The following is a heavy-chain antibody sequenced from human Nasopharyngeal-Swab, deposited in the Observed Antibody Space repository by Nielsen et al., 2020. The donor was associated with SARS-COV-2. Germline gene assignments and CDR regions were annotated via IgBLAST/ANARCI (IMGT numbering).Heavy chain of an antibody. CDR3: AKGAYCGGDCYGYFDY. V-gene: IGHV3-23*01. CDR1: GFTFSTST. J-gene: IGHJ4*02. CDR2: ITGSDDYT. D-gene: IGHD2-21*02. Sequence: GGSLRLSCAASGFTFSTSTMSWVRQAPGKGLEWVSAITGSDDYTSYADSVKGRFTISRDNSKNTLYLQMNSLRAEDTAVYYCAKGAYCGGDCYGYFDYWGQGTLVTVSS.